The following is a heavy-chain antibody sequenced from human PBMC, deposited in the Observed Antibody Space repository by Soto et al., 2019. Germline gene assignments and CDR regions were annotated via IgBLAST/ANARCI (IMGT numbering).Heavy chain of an antibody. D-gene: IGHD3-3*01. Sequence: GRSHRLPYTASGFNFGDYAMSWFSKAPGKGLEWVGFIRSKAYGGTTEYAASVKGRFTISRDDSKSIAYLQMNSLKTEDTAVYYCTRAEIGPYDFWSGYKIFDYWGQGTLVTVSS. CDR3: TRAEIGPYDFWSGYKIFDY. CDR2: IRSKAYGGTT. V-gene: IGHV3-49*03. CDR1: GFNFGDYA. J-gene: IGHJ4*02.